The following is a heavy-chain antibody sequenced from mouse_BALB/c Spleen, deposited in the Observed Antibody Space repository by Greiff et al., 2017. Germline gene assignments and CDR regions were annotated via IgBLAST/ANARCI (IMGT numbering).Heavy chain of an antibody. V-gene: IGHV7-3*02. Sequence: DVHLVESGGGLVQPGGSLRLSCATSGFTFTDYYMSWVRQPPGKALEWLGFIRNKANGYTTEYSASVKGRFTISRDNSQSILYLQMNTLRAEDSATYYCARDNYGSSYRYFDVWGAGTTVTVSS. CDR1: GFTFTDYY. J-gene: IGHJ1*01. CDR2: IRNKANGYTT. D-gene: IGHD1-1*01. CDR3: ARDNYGSSYRYFDV.